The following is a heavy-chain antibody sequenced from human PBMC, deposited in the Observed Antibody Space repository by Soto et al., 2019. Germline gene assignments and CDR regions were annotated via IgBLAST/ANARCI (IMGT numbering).Heavy chain of an antibody. Sequence: GGSRRVSCVASGVTLSIYALNWVRQAPGRGMEWVSATSGSGGTTYYADSVKGRFTISRDNSKNTLFLQMNSLRAEDAAIYYFVKSPKAISTSSHSWGQASLVTVSS. CDR1: GVTLSIYA. D-gene: IGHD2-2*01. CDR3: VKSPKAISTSSHS. J-gene: IGHJ4*02. V-gene: IGHV3-23*01. CDR2: TSGSGGTT.